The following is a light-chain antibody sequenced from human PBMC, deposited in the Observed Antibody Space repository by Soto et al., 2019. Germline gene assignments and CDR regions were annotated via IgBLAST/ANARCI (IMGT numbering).Light chain of an antibody. CDR1: QSVSNDF. Sequence: EIVLTQSPGILSLSPGERATLSCRASQSVSNDFLAWYQQKPGQAPRLLIYGASTRATDVPDRFSGSGSGEDFTLSISRLEPEDFAVYYCQQRRRWPQLNFGGGTKADI. V-gene: IGKV3D-20*02. CDR3: QQRRRWPQLN. CDR2: GAS. J-gene: IGKJ4*01.